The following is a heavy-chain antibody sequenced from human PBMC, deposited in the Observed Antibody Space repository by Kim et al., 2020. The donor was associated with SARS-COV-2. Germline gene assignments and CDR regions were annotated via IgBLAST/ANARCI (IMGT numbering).Heavy chain of an antibody. CDR2: ISYDGSNK. J-gene: IGHJ3*02. D-gene: IGHD3-3*01. Sequence: GGSLRLSCAASGFTFSSYGMHWVRQAPGKGLEWVAIISYDGSNKYYADSVNGRFTISRDNSKNTLYLQMDSLRAEDTAVYYCAKGTLREWGAFDIWGQGTMVTVSS. CDR1: GFTFSSYG. CDR3: AKGTLREWGAFDI. V-gene: IGHV3-30*18.